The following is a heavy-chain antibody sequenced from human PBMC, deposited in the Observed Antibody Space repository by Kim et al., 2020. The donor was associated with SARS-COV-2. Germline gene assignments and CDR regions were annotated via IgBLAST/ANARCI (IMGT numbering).Heavy chain of an antibody. J-gene: IGHJ4*02. CDR3: ARGDIDY. Sequence: SGTPYYADYVKGRYTMSSDNDKNSMYVQMNSLRDEETAVYCCARGDIDYWGQGTLVAVSS. V-gene: IGHV3-48*02. CDR2: SGTP.